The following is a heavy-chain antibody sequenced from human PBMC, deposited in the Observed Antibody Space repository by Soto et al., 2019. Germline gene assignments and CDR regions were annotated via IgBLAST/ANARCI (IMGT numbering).Heavy chain of an antibody. D-gene: IGHD6-13*01. CDR2: MNPNSGNT. CDR3: ARGRSSSWYGYNWFDP. V-gene: IGHV1-8*01. CDR1: GYTFTSYD. Sequence: ASVKVSCKASGYTFTSYDINWVRQATGQGLEWMGWMNPNSGNTGYAQKFQGRVTMTRNTSISTAYMELSSLRSEDTAVYYCARGRSSSWYGYNWFDPWGQGTLVTVSS. J-gene: IGHJ5*02.